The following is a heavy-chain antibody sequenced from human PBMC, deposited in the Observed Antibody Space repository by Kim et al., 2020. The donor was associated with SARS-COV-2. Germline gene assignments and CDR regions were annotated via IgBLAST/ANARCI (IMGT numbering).Heavy chain of an antibody. J-gene: IGHJ4*02. CDR3: ANRGYSYGPDY. Sequence: GGSLRLSCAASGFTFSSYSMNWVRQAPGKGLEWVSSISSSSSYIYYAVSVKGRFTISRDNAKNSLYLQMNSLRAEDTAVYYCANRGYSYGPDYWGQGTLVTVSS. CDR2: ISSSSSYI. V-gene: IGHV3-21*01. CDR1: GFTFSSYS. D-gene: IGHD5-18*01.